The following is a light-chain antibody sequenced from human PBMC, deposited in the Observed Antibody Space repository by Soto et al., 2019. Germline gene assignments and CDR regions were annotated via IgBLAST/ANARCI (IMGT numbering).Light chain of an antibody. CDR1: QSVSSSY. CDR3: QQYGSSPPWT. Sequence: EIVLTQSPGTLSLSPGERATLSCRASQSVSSSYLAWYQQKPGQAPRLLIYGASSRATGIPHRLSGSGSGTDFTLTISRLESEDFAVYYCQQYGSSPPWTFGQGTMVDIK. V-gene: IGKV3-20*01. J-gene: IGKJ1*01. CDR2: GAS.